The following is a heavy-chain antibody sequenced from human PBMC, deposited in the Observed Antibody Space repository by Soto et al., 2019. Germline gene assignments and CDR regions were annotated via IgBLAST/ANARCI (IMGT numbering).Heavy chain of an antibody. J-gene: IGHJ4*02. V-gene: IGHV2-5*02. CDR2: IYWDDDK. CDR1: GFSLTTSGVG. D-gene: IGHD3-3*01. CDR3: AHRVLRTVFGLVTTTAIYFDF. Sequence: QITLNESGPTVVRPTETLTLTCRFSGFSLTTSGVGVGWIRQSPGKAPEWLALIYWDDDKRYSASLKSRLPITKHTSKNQVVLTVSDLDPTDTATYYCAHRVLRTVFGLVTTTAIYFDFWGQGTPVAVSS.